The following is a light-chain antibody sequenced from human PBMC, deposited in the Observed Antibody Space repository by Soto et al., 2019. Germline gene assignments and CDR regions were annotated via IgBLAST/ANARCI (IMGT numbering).Light chain of an antibody. J-gene: IGLJ2*01. Sequence: QTVVTQEPSLTVSPGGTVTLTCGSSTGAVTSGHYPYWYQQKPGQAPRTLFYDATNRHSWTPARFSGSLLGDKAALTLSGAQPEDEAEYYCSLSYSGAVVFGGGTKLTVL. CDR3: SLSYSGAVV. V-gene: IGLV7-46*01. CDR2: DAT. CDR1: TGAVTSGHY.